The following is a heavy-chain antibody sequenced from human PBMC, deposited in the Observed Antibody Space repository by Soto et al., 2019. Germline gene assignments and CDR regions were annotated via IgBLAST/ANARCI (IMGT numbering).Heavy chain of an antibody. J-gene: IGHJ4*01. Sequence: ASVKVSCKASGYTFTSYGISWVRQAPGQGLELMGWISAYNGNTNYAQKLQGRVTMTTXXXXXXAXIXLXXXXSDXTAVYYCARDGYRYGGDYDILTGYYPDGPGYWG. CDR3: ARDGYRYGGDYDILTGYYPDGPGY. CDR1: GYTFTSYG. CDR2: ISAYNGNT. V-gene: IGHV1-18*04. D-gene: IGHD3-9*01.